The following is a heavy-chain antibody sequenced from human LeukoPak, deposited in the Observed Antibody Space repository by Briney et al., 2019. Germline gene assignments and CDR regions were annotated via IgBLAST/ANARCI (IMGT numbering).Heavy chain of an antibody. J-gene: IGHJ5*02. CDR2: IRYDGSNK. CDR3: AKGYCGGDDCFNWFDP. Sequence: GGSLRLSCAASGFTSSSYGMHWVRQAPGKGLEWVAFIRYDGSNKYYADSVKGRFTISRDNSKNTLYLQMNSLRAEDTAVYYCAKGYCGGDDCFNWFDPWGQGTLVTVSS. CDR1: GFTSSSYG. V-gene: IGHV3-30*02. D-gene: IGHD2-21*01.